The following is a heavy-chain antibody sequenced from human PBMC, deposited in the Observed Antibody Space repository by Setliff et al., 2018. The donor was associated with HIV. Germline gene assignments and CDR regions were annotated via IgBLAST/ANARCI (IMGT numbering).Heavy chain of an antibody. CDR2: VSYSGST. D-gene: IGHD3-22*01. J-gene: IGHJ3*02. CDR3: ARHGHFYDSSSSDAFDI. CDR1: GGSISTYY. Sequence: SETLSLTCNVSGGSISTYYWSWIRQPPGKGLEWLGYVSYSGSTNFNPSLESRLATSVDMSKNHFSLKLRSVTAADTAVYCCARHGHFYDSSSSDAFDIWGHGTMVTVSS. V-gene: IGHV4-59*08.